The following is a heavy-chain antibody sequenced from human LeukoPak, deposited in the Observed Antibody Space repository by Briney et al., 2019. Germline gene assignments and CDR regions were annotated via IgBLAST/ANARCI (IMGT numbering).Heavy chain of an antibody. CDR3: ERAGSGSGWSFDY. V-gene: IGHV1-18*01. CDR1: GYDFTSVG. Sequence: ASVKVSCKASGYDFTSVGITWVRRAPGQGLEWMVCISPYNGNTRYAQKFQGRVSMTTDPSTTTAYMELRGLRFNDTAVYYCERAGSGSGWSFDYWGQGTLVTVSS. D-gene: IGHD6-19*01. J-gene: IGHJ4*02. CDR2: ISPYNGNT.